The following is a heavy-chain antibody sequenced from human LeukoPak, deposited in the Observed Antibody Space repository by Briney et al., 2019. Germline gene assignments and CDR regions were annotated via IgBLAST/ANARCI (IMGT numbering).Heavy chain of an antibody. D-gene: IGHD1-26*01. CDR2: INPNSGGT. J-gene: IGHJ5*02. CDR3: AREGALELLPRDWFDP. Sequence: GASVKVSCKASGYTFTGYYMHWVRQAPGQGLEWMGWINPNSGGTNYAQKFQGRVTMTRDTSIGTAYMELSRLRSDDTAVYYCAREGALELLPRDWFDPWGQGTLVTVSS. V-gene: IGHV1-2*02. CDR1: GYTFTGYY.